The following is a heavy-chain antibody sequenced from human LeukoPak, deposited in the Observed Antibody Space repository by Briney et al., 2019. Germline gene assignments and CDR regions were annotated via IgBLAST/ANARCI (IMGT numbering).Heavy chain of an antibody. D-gene: IGHD1-26*01. V-gene: IGHV4-4*07. Sequence: SETLSLTCTVSGGSINNYYWSWIRQPAGQGLEWIGRIYTTGSTNYNPSLKSRITMSVDTSKNQFSLKLSSVTAADTAVYYCARSGSYSGPYVYWGQGTVVTVSS. CDR2: IYTTGST. CDR1: GGSINNYY. J-gene: IGHJ4*02. CDR3: ARSGSYSGPYVY.